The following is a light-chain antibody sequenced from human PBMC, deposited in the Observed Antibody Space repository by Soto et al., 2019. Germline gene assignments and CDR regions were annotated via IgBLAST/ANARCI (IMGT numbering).Light chain of an antibody. J-gene: IGLJ1*01. CDR1: SSDVGGYNY. V-gene: IGLV2-14*01. CDR2: DVS. CDR3: SSYTSSSTLEGYV. Sequence: QSVLXRPASVSGSPGQSITISCTGTSSDVGGYNYVSWYQQHPGKAPKLMIYDVSNRPSGVSNRFSGSKSGNTASLTISGLQAEDEADYYCSSYTSSSTLEGYVFGTGTKVTVL.